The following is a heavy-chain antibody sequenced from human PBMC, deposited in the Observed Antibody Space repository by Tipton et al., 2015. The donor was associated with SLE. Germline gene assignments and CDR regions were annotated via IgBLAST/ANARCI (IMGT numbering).Heavy chain of an antibody. CDR1: GGSISSHY. D-gene: IGHD6-19*01. CDR3: ARVRIAVADTAECFQH. J-gene: IGHJ1*01. CDR2: INHSGST. Sequence: TLSLSCTVSGGSISSHYWSWIRQPPGKGLEWIGEINHSGSTNYNPSLKSRVTISVDTSKNQFSLKLSSVTAADTAVYYCARVRIAVADTAECFQHWGQGTLVTVSS. V-gene: IGHV4-34*01.